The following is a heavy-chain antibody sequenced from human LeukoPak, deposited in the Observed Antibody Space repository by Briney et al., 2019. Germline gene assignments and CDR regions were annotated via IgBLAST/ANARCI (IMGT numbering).Heavy chain of an antibody. CDR3: TRDPKYRGYGTGMDV. J-gene: IGHJ6*02. CDR2: IYYSGHT. V-gene: IGHV4-31*03. Sequence: PSETLSLTCNVSGASINSDTYYWTWVRQHPGQGLGWIGYIYYSGHTYYNPSLNSRASISIDTSKDQFSLMLRSVTAADTAVYYCTRDPKYRGYGTGMDVWGQGTTVTVSS. D-gene: IGHD5-12*01. CDR1: GASINSDTYY.